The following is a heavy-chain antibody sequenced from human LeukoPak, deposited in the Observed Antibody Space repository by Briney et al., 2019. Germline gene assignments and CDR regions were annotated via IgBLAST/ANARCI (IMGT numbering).Heavy chain of an antibody. Sequence: GGSLRLSCAASGFTFSSYSMNWIRQAPGKGLEWVSSISSSTSYIYYADSVKGRFTISKDNAKNSLYLQMNSLRAEDTAVYYCAKYGDEISGYYSDWGQGTLVTVSS. D-gene: IGHD3-22*01. V-gene: IGHV3-21*04. CDR3: AKYGDEISGYYSD. CDR1: GFTFSSYS. J-gene: IGHJ4*02. CDR2: ISSSTSYI.